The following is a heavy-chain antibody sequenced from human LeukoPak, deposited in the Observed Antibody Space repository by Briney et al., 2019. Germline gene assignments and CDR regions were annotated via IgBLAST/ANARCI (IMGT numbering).Heavy chain of an antibody. V-gene: IGHV1-18*01. Sequence: ASVKVSCKASGYTFTSYGISWVRQAPGQGLEWMGWISAYNGNTNYAQKLQGTVTMTTDTSTSTAYMELRSLRSDDPAVYYCARGSAYVEMATRGAFDIWGQGTMVTVSS. J-gene: IGHJ3*02. D-gene: IGHD5-24*01. CDR1: GYTFTSYG. CDR2: ISAYNGNT. CDR3: ARGSAYVEMATRGAFDI.